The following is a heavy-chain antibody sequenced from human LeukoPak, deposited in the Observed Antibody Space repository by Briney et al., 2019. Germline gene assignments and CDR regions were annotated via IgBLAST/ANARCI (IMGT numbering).Heavy chain of an antibody. V-gene: IGHV4-34*01. CDR3: ARSRYYYGSGSYYNSWFDP. Sequence: SETLSLTCAVYGGSFTIYSWTWIRQPPGKGLEWIGEINHSGSTNYNPSLKSRVTISVDTSKNQFSLKLSSVTAADTAVYYCARSRYYYGSGSYYNSWFDPWGQGTLVTVSS. J-gene: IGHJ5*02. CDR2: INHSGST. CDR1: GGSFTIYS. D-gene: IGHD3-10*01.